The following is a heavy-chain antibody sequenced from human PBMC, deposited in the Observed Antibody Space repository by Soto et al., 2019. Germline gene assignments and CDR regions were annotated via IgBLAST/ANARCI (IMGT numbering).Heavy chain of an antibody. CDR1: GGSIRGSPYY. V-gene: IGHV4-39*01. J-gene: IGHJ6*02. CDR3: ARAPARGIQLWFPHYYYGMDV. D-gene: IGHD5-18*01. Sequence: SETLSLTCTVSGGSIRGSPYYWGWIRQPPGKGLEWIGTTHDSGTAYYNPSLKSRVTTSVDTSKNQFSMKLSSVTAADTAVYYCARAPARGIQLWFPHYYYGMDVWGQGTTVTVSS. CDR2: THDSGTA.